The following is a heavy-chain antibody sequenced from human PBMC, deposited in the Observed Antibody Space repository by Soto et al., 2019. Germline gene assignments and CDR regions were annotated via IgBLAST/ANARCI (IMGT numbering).Heavy chain of an antibody. D-gene: IGHD2-2*01. CDR3: AREYCSSTSRHGFDP. V-gene: IGHV3-53*01. CDR2: IYSGGST. J-gene: IGHJ5*02. Sequence: HPGGSLRLSCAASGFTVSSNYMSWVRQAPGKGLEWVSVIYSGGSTYYADSVKGRFTISRDNSKNTLYLQMNSLRAEDTAVYYCAREYCSSTSRHGFDPWGQGTLVTVSS. CDR1: GFTVSSNY.